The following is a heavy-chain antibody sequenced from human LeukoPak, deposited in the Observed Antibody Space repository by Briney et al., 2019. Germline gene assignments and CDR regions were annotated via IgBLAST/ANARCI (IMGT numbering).Heavy chain of an antibody. J-gene: IGHJ4*02. CDR2: IDYTGST. D-gene: IGHD5-18*01. CDR1: GGSISSFY. V-gene: IGHV4-59*01. CDR3: ARGLRGHSYGPFDY. Sequence: KTSETLSLTCTVSGGSISSFYWSWIRQPPGKGLEWIGYIDYTGSTNCNPSLKGRVTLSVDTSKNQLSLKLTSVTAADTAVYYCARGLRGHSYGPFDYWGQGALVTVSS.